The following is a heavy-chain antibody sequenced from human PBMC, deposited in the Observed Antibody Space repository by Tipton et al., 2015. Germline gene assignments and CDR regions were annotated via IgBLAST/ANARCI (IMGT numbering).Heavy chain of an antibody. CDR2: VHDIENT. Sequence: TLSLTCTVSGASISDYYWSWIRQPPGGGLEWIGYVHDIENTNYNPSLRSRVTISADTSKNQFSLKLSSVTAADTAVYYCARGDDYYYNYYGMDVWGQGTTVTVSS. V-gene: IGHV4-59*01. CDR1: GASISDYY. CDR3: ARGDDYYYNYYGMDV. J-gene: IGHJ6*02. D-gene: IGHD2-21*02.